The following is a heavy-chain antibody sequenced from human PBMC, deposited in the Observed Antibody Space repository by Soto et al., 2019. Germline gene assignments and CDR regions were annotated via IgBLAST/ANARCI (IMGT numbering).Heavy chain of an antibody. J-gene: IGHJ6*02. CDR3: ATDPTRATVPMGYYYYYGMDV. D-gene: IGHD4-17*01. CDR2: FDPEDGET. V-gene: IGHV1-24*01. Sequence: ASVMVSCKVSGYTLTELSMHWVRQAPGKGLEWMGGFDPEDGETIYAQKFQGRVTMTEDTSTDPAYMELSSLRSEDTAVYHCATDPTRATVPMGYYYYYGMDVWGQGTTVPVS. CDR1: GYTLTELS.